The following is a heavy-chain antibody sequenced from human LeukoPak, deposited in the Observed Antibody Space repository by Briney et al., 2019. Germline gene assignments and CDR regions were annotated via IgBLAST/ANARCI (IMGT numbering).Heavy chain of an antibody. J-gene: IGHJ6*03. D-gene: IGHD3-22*01. CDR3: ARVLHYDSSGYYYYYYYYMDV. CDR1: GGTFSSYA. Sequence: SVKVSCKASGGTFSSYAISWVRQAPGQGLEWMGGIIPIFGTTNYAQKFQGRVTITADESTSTAYMELSSLRSEDTAVYYCARVLHYDSSGYYYYYYYYMDVWGKGTTVTVSS. CDR2: IIPIFGTT. V-gene: IGHV1-69*13.